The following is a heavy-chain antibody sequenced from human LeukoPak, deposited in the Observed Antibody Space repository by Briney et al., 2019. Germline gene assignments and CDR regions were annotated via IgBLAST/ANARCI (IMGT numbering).Heavy chain of an antibody. CDR2: IKQDGSEK. D-gene: IGHD6-13*01. J-gene: IGHJ4*02. CDR3: AREPIAAAGILYDY. CDR1: GFTFSSYW. Sequence: GGSLRLSCAASGFTFSSYWMSWVRQAPGKGLEWVANIKQDGSEKYYVDSVKGRFTISRDNAKNSLYLQMNSLRAEDTAVYYCAREPIAAAGILYDYWGQGTLVTVSS. V-gene: IGHV3-7*01.